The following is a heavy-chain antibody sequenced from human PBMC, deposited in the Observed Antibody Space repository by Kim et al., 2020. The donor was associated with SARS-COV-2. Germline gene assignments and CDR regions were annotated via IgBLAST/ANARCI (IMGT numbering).Heavy chain of an antibody. V-gene: IGHV1-18*01. Sequence: APKHQGRVTMTTDTSTSPAYMELRSLRSDDTAVYYCARGCSSTSCYAFDYWGQGTLVTVSS. CDR3: ARGCSSTSCYAFDY. J-gene: IGHJ4*02. D-gene: IGHD2-2*01.